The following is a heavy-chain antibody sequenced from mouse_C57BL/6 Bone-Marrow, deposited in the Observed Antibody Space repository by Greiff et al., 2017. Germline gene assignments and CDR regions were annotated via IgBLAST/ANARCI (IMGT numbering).Heavy chain of an antibody. CDR3: ARQVPYYYGSSYWYFDV. CDR1: GYTFTGYW. V-gene: IGHV1-9*01. D-gene: IGHD1-1*01. CDR2: ILPGSGST. J-gene: IGHJ1*03. Sequence: VQLQQSGAELMKPGASVKLSCKATGYTFTGYWIEWVKQRPGHGLEWIGEILPGSGSTNYNEKFKGKATFTADTSSNTAYMQLSSLTTEDSAIYYCARQVPYYYGSSYWYFDVWGTGTTVTVSS.